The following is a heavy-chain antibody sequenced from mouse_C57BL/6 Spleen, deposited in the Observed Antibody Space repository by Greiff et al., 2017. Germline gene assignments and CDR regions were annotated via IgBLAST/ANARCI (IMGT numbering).Heavy chain of an antibody. D-gene: IGHD2-4*01. J-gene: IGHJ1*03. Sequence: EVHLVESGGGLVKPGGSLKLSCAASGFTFSSYAMSWVRQTPEKRLEWVATISDGGSYTYYPDNVKGRFTISRDNAKNNLYLQMSHLKSEDTAMYYCARGTMITTGNFDVWGTGTTVTVSS. V-gene: IGHV5-4*01. CDR3: ARGTMITTGNFDV. CDR2: ISDGGSYT. CDR1: GFTFSSYA.